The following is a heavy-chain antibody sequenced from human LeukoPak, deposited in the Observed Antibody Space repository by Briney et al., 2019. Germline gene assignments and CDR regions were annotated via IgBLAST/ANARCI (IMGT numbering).Heavy chain of an antibody. D-gene: IGHD3-10*01. Sequence: GRSLRLSCRASRFSFSDYDMHWVRQAPGKGLEWVAVISYDGSRKYYGDSVKGRFTISRDNAKNSLYLQMNSLRAEDTALYYCAKDMVGLDTMVRGVIPSPFDYWGQGTLVTVSS. J-gene: IGHJ4*02. V-gene: IGHV3-30*18. CDR2: ISYDGSRK. CDR3: AKDMVGLDTMVRGVIPSPFDY. CDR1: RFSFSDYD.